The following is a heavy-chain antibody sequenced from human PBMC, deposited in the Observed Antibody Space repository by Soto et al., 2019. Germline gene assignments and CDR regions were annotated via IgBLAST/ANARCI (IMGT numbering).Heavy chain of an antibody. CDR2: ISAYNGNT. J-gene: IGHJ6*02. CDR1: GYTFTSYG. V-gene: IGHV1-18*01. D-gene: IGHD6-13*01. Sequence: QVQLVQSGAEVKKPGASVKVSCKASGYTFTSYGISWVRQAPGQGLEWMGWISAYNGNTNYAQKLQGRVTMTTDTSRSTAYMERRGRRSDDKAGDYCAREERQQLSKRGGGYYYYGMDVWGQGTTVTVSS. CDR3: AREERQQLSKRGGGYYYYGMDV.